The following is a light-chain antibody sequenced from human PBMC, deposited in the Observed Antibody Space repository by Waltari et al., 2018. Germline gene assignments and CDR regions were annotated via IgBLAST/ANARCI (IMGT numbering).Light chain of an antibody. CDR1: QSVSSSY. CDR3: QQYGTSPFT. V-gene: IGKV3-20*01. J-gene: IGKJ3*01. Sequence: EIVLTQSPGTLYLSPVERATPSCRASQSVSSSYLAWYQQKRGQAPRLLIYGATRRATGIPDRFSGSGSGTDFTLTISRLEPEDFAVYYCQQYGTSPFTFGPGTKVDIK. CDR2: GAT.